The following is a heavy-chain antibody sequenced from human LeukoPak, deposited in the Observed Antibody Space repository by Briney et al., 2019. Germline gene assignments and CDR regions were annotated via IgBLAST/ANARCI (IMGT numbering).Heavy chain of an antibody. CDR2: INWNGGST. Sequence: PGGSLRLSCAASGFTFDDYGLSWVRQAPGKGLEWVSTINWNGGSTGYADSVKGRFTISRDNAKNSLYLQMNSLRAEDTALYYCAREGGKSHTRDAFDIWGQGTMVTVSS. CDR3: AREGGKSHTRDAFDI. J-gene: IGHJ3*02. V-gene: IGHV3-20*04. CDR1: GFTFDDYG.